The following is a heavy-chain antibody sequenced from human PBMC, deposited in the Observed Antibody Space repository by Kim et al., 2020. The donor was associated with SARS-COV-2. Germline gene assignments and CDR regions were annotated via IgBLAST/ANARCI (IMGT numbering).Heavy chain of an antibody. J-gene: IGHJ6*02. D-gene: IGHD3-9*01. Sequence: GGSLRLSCAASGFTFDDYAMHWVRQAPGKGLEWVSGISWNSGSIGYADSVKGRFTISRDNAKNSLYLQMNSLRAEDTALYYCAKEKIPSILTGQNYYYYGMDVWGQGTTVTVSS. V-gene: IGHV3-9*01. CDR3: AKEKIPSILTGQNYYYYGMDV. CDR2: ISWNSGSI. CDR1: GFTFDDYA.